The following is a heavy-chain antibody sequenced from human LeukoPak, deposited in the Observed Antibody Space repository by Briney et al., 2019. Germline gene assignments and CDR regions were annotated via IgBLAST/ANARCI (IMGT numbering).Heavy chain of an antibody. CDR2: IRGDENYS. CDR1: GFTFSSYW. CDR3: VRGTSAWKGVDY. J-gene: IGHJ4*02. D-gene: IGHD6-19*01. Sequence: GGSLRLSCAASGFTFSSYWMPWVRQGPAKGLEWVAEIRGDENYSRYADSVKGRFTISRDNAKNTLHLQMNSLRDDDTAVYYCVRGTSAWKGVDYWGQGIQVIVSS. V-gene: IGHV3-74*01.